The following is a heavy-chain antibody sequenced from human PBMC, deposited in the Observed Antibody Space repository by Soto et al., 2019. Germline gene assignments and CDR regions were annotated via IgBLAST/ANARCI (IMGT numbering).Heavy chain of an antibody. CDR1: GGSISSSSYY. J-gene: IGHJ5*02. V-gene: IGHV4-39*01. CDR2: IYYSGST. CDR3: ARHAAVAGHGDWFDP. D-gene: IGHD6-19*01. Sequence: QLQLQESGPGLVKPSETLSLTCTVSGGSISSSSYYWGWIRQPPGKGLEWIGSIYYSGSTYYNPSLKSRVTISVDTSKNQFSLKLSSVTAADTAVYYCARHAAVAGHGDWFDPWGQGTLVTVSS.